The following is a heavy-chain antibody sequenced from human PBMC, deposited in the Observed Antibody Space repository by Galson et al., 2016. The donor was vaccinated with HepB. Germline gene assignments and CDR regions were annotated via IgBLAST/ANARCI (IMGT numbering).Heavy chain of an antibody. CDR1: GFSLSSTATG. V-gene: IGHV2-5*01. J-gene: IGHJ4*02. D-gene: IGHD6-25*01. Sequence: PALVKPTQTLTLTCTFSGFSLSSTATGVGWIRQPPGKALEWFALTYWNDNKYFRPSLQSRLTITKDASKNQVILTMTNMDPVDTATYYCAHGSGWLFDQWGQGTLVTVSS. CDR3: AHGSGWLFDQ. CDR2: TYWNDNK.